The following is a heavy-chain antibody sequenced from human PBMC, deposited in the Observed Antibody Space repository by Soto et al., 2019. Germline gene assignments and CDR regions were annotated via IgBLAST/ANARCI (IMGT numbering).Heavy chain of an antibody. CDR1: GYSFTSYW. Sequence: PGESLKISCKGSGYSFTSYWISWVRQMPGKGLEWMGRIDPSDSYTNYSPSFQGHVTISADKSISTAYLQWSSLKASDTAMYYCVPSYYYDSSGYGRFDYWGQGTLVTVSS. V-gene: IGHV5-10-1*01. J-gene: IGHJ4*02. CDR3: VPSYYYDSSGYGRFDY. CDR2: IDPSDSYT. D-gene: IGHD3-22*01.